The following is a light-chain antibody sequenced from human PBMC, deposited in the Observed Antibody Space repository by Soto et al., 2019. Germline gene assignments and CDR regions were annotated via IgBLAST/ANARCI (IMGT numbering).Light chain of an antibody. Sequence: IGMTQSPATLSVSPGERATLSCRASQSVSSNLAWYQQKPGQAPSLLIYGASTRATGTPARFSGSGSGTEFTLTISSLQSEDFAVYYCQQYNNWPITFGQGTRLEIK. CDR1: QSVSSN. J-gene: IGKJ5*01. CDR2: GAS. CDR3: QQYNNWPIT. V-gene: IGKV3-15*01.